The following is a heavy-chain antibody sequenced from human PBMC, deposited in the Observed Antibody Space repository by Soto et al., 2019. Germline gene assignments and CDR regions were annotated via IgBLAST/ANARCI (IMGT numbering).Heavy chain of an antibody. CDR3: ARSHPTRARYQLLYDYYYGMDV. CDR2: IIPIFGTA. CDR1: GGTFNSYA. D-gene: IGHD2-2*02. V-gene: IGHV1-69*13. J-gene: IGHJ6*02. Sequence: ASVKVSCKASGGTFNSYAISWVRQAPGQGLEWMGGIIPIFGTANYAQKLQGRVTITADESTSTAYMELSSLRSEDTAVYYCARSHPTRARYQLLYDYYYGMDVWGQGTTVTVS.